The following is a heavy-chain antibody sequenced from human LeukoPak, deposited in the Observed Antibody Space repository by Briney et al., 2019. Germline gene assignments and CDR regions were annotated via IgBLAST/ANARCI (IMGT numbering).Heavy chain of an antibody. D-gene: IGHD6-19*01. CDR2: FDSENNKM. J-gene: IGHJ4*02. CDR3: ATDRVYRSSGRSWGFFDY. CDR1: EYSLSDLS. V-gene: IGHV1-24*01. Sequence: ASVKVWCKISEYSLSDLSIHWVRETPGEGLEWMGGFDSENNKMVYSQKFQGRLTLTEDTSADTAYMELTSLRSEDTAVYFCATDRVYRSSGRSWGFFDYWGQGTLVIVSS.